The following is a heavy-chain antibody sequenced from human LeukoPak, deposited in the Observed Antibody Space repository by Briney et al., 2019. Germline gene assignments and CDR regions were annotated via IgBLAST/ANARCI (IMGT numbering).Heavy chain of an antibody. Sequence: GGSLRLSCAASGFTFDDYAMHWVRQAPGKGLEWVSGISWNSGSIGYADSVKGRFTISRDNAKNSLYLQMNSLRAEDTALYYCAKDRGFSRWYFDYWGQGTLVTVSS. CDR3: AKDRGFSRWYFDY. J-gene: IGHJ4*02. V-gene: IGHV3-9*01. CDR2: ISWNSGSI. D-gene: IGHD2-15*01. CDR1: GFTFDDYA.